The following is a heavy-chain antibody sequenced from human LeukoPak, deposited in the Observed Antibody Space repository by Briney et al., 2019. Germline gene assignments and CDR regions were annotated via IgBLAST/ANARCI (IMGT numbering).Heavy chain of an antibody. CDR1: GFTLSDHY. V-gene: IGHV3-72*01. D-gene: IGHD6-13*01. CDR3: TRVLAAAANALDI. CDR2: SRHKAKRYST. Sequence: GGSLRLSCAASGFTLSDHYMDWVRQAPGKGLEWVGRSRHKAKRYSTEYAASVKGRFTISRDDSKNSLYLQMNSLKTEDTAVYYCTRVLAAAANALDIWGQGTMVTVSS. J-gene: IGHJ3*02.